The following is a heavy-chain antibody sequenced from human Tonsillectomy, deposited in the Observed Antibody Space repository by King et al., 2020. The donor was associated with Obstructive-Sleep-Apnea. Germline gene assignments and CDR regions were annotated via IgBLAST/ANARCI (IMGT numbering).Heavy chain of an antibody. CDR3: AKDSGWRYYYYGLDV. CDR2: ISWNSGVI. D-gene: IGHD6-19*01. CDR1: GFTFDDYA. V-gene: IGHV3-9*01. Sequence: VQLVESGGGLVQPGRSLRLSCAASGFTFDDYAMHWVRQAPGEGLEWVSGISWNSGVIGYADSMKGRFTISRDNARNSLYLQMNSLRAEDTALYYCAKDSGWRYYYYGLDVWGQGTTVTVSS. J-gene: IGHJ6*02.